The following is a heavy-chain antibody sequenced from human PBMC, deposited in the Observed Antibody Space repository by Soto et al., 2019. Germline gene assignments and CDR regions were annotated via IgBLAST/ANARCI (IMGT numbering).Heavy chain of an antibody. V-gene: IGHV1-2*02. CDR3: ARGGITIFGVVDY. CDR2: INPKSGGT. Sequence: QVQVVQSGTEVKKPGASVKVSCKASGYTFTDYYIHWVRQAPGQGLEWMGWINPKSGGTNYAKKFQGRVTMTRDTSISTAYMELSRLRSEDTAVYYCARGGITIFGVVDYWGQGTLVTVSS. D-gene: IGHD3-3*01. J-gene: IGHJ4*02. CDR1: GYTFTDYY.